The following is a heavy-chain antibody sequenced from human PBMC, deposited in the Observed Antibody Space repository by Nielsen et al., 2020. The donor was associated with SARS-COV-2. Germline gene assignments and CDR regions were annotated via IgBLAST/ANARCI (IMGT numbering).Heavy chain of an antibody. CDR2: ITHAGTT. V-gene: IGHV4-34*08. D-gene: IGHD3-3*02. Sequence: GSLRLSCAASGFTFSDHYMTWIRQTPGKGLEWIGEITHAGTTNYNPSLQSRVTISLDTSKKQFSLRLSSLTAADTAVYYCAGTLTIFGVAPTLDYWGQGTLVTVSS. J-gene: IGHJ4*02. CDR1: GFTFSDHY. CDR3: AGTLTIFGVAPTLDY.